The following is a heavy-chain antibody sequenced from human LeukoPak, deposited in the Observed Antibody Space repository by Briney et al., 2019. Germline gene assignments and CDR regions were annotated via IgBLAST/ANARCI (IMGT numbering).Heavy chain of an antibody. V-gene: IGHV3-21*01. J-gene: IGHJ6*02. CDR2: ISSSSTYI. CDR3: AKDQETSYAYYYHGMDV. Sequence: GGSLRLSCAASGFTFSIYSMNWVRQAPGKGLEWVSSISSSSTYIYYADSVKGRFTISRDSANNSLYLQMNSLRAEDTAVYYCAKDQETSYAYYYHGMDVWGQGTTVTVSS. D-gene: IGHD3-16*01. CDR1: GFTFSIYS.